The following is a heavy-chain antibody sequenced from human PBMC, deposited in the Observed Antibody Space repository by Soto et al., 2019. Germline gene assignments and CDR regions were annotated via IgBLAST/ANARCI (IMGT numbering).Heavy chain of an antibody. CDR3: ARVYGSGSSRPNLRY. J-gene: IGHJ4*02. CDR1: GYTFTGYY. V-gene: IGHV1-2*02. D-gene: IGHD3-10*01. Sequence: QVQLVQSGAEVKKPGASVKVSCKASGYTFTGYYMHWVRQAPGQGLEWMGWINPNSGGTNYAQKFQGRVTMNRDTSISTPYKEVSRLRSDDTAVYYCARVYGSGSSRPNLRYWGQGTLVTVSS. CDR2: INPNSGGT.